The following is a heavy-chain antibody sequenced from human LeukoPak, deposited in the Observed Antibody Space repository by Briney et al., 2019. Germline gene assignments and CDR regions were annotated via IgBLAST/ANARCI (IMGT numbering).Heavy chain of an antibody. D-gene: IGHD3-22*01. CDR2: TYYRSKWYN. V-gene: IGHV6-1*01. Sequence: SQTLSLTCAISGDSVSSNSAAWNWIRQSPSRGLEWLGRTYYRSKWYNDYAVSVKSRITINPDTSKNQFSLQLNSVTPEDTAVYYCARERGAFYYDSSGYYYAGLDYWGQGTLVTVSS. CDR1: GDSVSSNSAA. CDR3: ARERGAFYYDSSGYYYAGLDY. J-gene: IGHJ4*02.